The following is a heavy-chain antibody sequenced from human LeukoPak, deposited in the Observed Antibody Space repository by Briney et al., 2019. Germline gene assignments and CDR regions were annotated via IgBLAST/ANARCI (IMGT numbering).Heavy chain of an antibody. Sequence: AGGSLRLSCAASGFTFSSHGMHWVRQAPGKGLEWVALMSYDGTNKVYADSVKGRFTISSDNSKNTLYLEMNNLRAEDTAVYYCAKRGYCSGGRCYSFHFDYWGQGTLVTVSS. D-gene: IGHD2-15*01. J-gene: IGHJ4*02. V-gene: IGHV3-30*18. CDR2: MSYDGTNK. CDR3: AKRGYCSGGRCYSFHFDY. CDR1: GFTFSSHG.